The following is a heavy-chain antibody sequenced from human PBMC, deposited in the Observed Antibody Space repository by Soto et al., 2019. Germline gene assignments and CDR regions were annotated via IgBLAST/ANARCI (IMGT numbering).Heavy chain of an antibody. Sequence: QVQLVESGGGVVQPVRSLRLSCAASGFTFSTHAMHWVRQAPGKGLECVAIVSFDGSNKYYADSVKGRFTISRDNSKNTLYLQMSGLTPEDTAFYYCARDQTGITTAGGGRIDRWGQGTLVTVSS. D-gene: IGHD6-13*01. CDR3: ARDQTGITTAGGGRIDR. CDR1: GFTFSTHA. J-gene: IGHJ5*02. CDR2: VSFDGSNK. V-gene: IGHV3-30-3*01.